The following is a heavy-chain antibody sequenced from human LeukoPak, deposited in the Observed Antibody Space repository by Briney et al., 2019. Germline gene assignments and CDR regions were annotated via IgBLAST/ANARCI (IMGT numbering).Heavy chain of an antibody. J-gene: IGHJ6*04. D-gene: IGHD3-10*02. CDR1: GFTFSSYE. Sequence: GGSLRLSCAASGFTFSSYEMNWVRQAPGKGLEGVSYISSSGSTIYYADSVKGRFTISRDNAKNSLYLQMSSLRAEDTAVYYCAELGITMIGGGWGKGTTVTISS. CDR3: AELGITMIGGG. V-gene: IGHV3-48*03. CDR2: ISSSGSTI.